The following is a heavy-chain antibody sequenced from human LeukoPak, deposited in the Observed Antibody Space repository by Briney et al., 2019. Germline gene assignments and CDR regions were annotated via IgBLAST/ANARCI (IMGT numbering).Heavy chain of an antibody. V-gene: IGHV4-61*02. CDR3: ARGRLGALDP. D-gene: IGHD1-26*01. Sequence: ASETLSLTCTVSGGSISSSSYYWSWIRQPAGKGLEWIGRIYTSGSTNYNPSLKSRVTMSVDTSKNQFSLKLSSVTAADTAVYYCARGRLGALDPWGQGTLVTVSS. CDR2: IYTSGST. J-gene: IGHJ5*02. CDR1: GGSISSSSYY.